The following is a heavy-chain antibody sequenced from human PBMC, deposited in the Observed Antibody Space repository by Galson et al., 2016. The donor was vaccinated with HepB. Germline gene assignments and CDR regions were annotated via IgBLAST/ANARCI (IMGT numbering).Heavy chain of an antibody. CDR2: ISWNSGSI. CDR3: AKDSGSYYYDSSGHRRNAFDI. V-gene: IGHV3-9*01. D-gene: IGHD3-22*01. CDR1: GFTLDHYA. J-gene: IGHJ3*02. Sequence: SLRLSCAASGFTLDHYAMHWVRQAPGKGLEWVSGISWNSGSIGYADSVKGRFTISRDNAKNSLYLQMNSLRAEDTALYYCAKDSGSYYYDSSGHRRNAFDIGGQGKMVTVSS.